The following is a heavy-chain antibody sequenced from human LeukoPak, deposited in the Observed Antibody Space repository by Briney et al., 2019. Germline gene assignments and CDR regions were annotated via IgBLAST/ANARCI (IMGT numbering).Heavy chain of an antibody. V-gene: IGHV1-18*04. D-gene: IGHD6-6*01. Sequence: ASVKVSCKASGYTFTGYYMHWVRQAPGQGLEWMGWISAYNGNTNYAQKLQGRVTMTTDTSTSTAYMELRSLRSDDTAVYYCARDRAIIAARDYYYYGMDVWGQGTTVTVSS. CDR1: GYTFTGYY. CDR3: ARDRAIIAARDYYYYGMDV. J-gene: IGHJ6*02. CDR2: ISAYNGNT.